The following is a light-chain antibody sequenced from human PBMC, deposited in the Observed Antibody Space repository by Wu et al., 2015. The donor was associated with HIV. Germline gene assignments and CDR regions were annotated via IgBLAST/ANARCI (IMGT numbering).Light chain of an antibody. J-gene: IGKJ2*01. Sequence: EILMTQSPATLSVSPGERATLSCRASQQVNRNLAWYQQRPGQAPRLLIYDAYTRASGIPARFTGSGFGTDFTLTISGLRSDDVAVYYCQQYNNWPPRHTFGQGTKLEIK. V-gene: IGKV3-15*01. CDR3: QQYNNWPPRHT. CDR1: QQVNRN. CDR2: DAY.